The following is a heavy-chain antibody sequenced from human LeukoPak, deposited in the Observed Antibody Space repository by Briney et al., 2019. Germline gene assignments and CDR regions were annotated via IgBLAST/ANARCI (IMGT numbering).Heavy chain of an antibody. Sequence: SDTLSLTSTVSVGSIITYYWSWMGQPAARGVEGIGWDYTNGNTNYSPSHKRGVTMSVDTSKNQFSLKLSSVTAEETAMYYCARDGWEEAPGRGFDYWGQGTLVTVSS. CDR2: DYTNGNT. CDR3: ARDGWEEAPGRGFDY. V-gene: IGHV4-4*07. CDR1: VGSIITYY. D-gene: IGHD1-26*01. J-gene: IGHJ4*02.